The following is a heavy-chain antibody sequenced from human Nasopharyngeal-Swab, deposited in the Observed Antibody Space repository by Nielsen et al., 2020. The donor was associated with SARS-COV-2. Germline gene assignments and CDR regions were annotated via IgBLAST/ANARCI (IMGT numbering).Heavy chain of an antibody. D-gene: IGHD6-6*01. CDR3: ASHPASSSSVYYYYGMDV. Sequence: GGSLRLSCAASGFTFSSYEMNWVRQAPGKGLEWVSYISSSSSYIYYADSVKGRFTISRDNAKNSLYLQMNSLRAEDTAVYYCASHPASSSSVYYYYGMDVWGQGTTVTVSS. J-gene: IGHJ6*02. CDR2: ISSSSSYI. CDR1: GFTFSSYE. V-gene: IGHV3-21*05.